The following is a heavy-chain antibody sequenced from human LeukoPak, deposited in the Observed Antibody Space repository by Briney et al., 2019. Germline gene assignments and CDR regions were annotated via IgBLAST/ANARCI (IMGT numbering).Heavy chain of an antibody. D-gene: IGHD2-2*01. CDR2: IKQGGSEK. V-gene: IGHV3-7*01. CDR3: ARSLGYCSSTSCYPTGWFDP. CDR1: GFTFSSYW. J-gene: IGHJ5*02. Sequence: GGSLRLSCAASGFTFSSYWMSWVRQAPGKGLEWVANIKQGGSEKYYVDSVKGRFTISRDNAKNSLYLQMNSLRAEDTAVYYCARSLGYCSSTSCYPTGWFDPWGQGTLVTVSS.